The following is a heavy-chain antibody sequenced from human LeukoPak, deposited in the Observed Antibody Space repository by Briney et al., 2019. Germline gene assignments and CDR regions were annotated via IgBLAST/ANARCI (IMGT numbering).Heavy chain of an antibody. CDR1: GFTFSSYG. CDR3: AKEVREFGELLGYYYMDV. V-gene: IGHV3-30*02. D-gene: IGHD3-10*01. Sequence: GGSLRLSCAASGFTFSSYGMHWVRQAPGKGLEWVAFIRYDGSNKYYADSVKGRFTISRDNSKNTLYLQMNSLRAEDTAVYYCAKEVREFGELLGYYYMDVWGKGTTVTISS. J-gene: IGHJ6*03. CDR2: IRYDGSNK.